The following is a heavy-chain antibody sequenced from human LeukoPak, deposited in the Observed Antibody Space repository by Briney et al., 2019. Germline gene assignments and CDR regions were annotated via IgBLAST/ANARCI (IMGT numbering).Heavy chain of an antibody. Sequence: SETLSLTCTVSGGSISSDSYYWAWIRQPPGKGLEWIAGIYYSGSTYYNLSLKSRVTISVDTSRNQFSLKLSSVTAADTAVYYCASLAVAGLSEGYWGQGTLVIVSS. CDR2: IYYSGST. CDR1: GGSISSDSYY. J-gene: IGHJ4*02. CDR3: ASLAVAGLSEGY. V-gene: IGHV4-39*01. D-gene: IGHD6-19*01.